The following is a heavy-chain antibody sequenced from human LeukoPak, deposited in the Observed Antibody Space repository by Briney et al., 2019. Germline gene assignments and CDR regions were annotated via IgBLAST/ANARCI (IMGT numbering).Heavy chain of an antibody. V-gene: IGHV4-59*01. J-gene: IGHJ4*02. D-gene: IGHD2-21*01. CDR2: IHYSGST. CDR3: ARWGSNCGGDCYPDFDY. Sequence: SETLSLTCTVSSGSISSYYWSWIRQPPGKGLEWIGYIHYSGSTNYNPSLKSRVTISVDTSKNQFSLKLSSVTAADTAVYYCARWGSNCGGDCYPDFDYWGQGTLVTVSS. CDR1: SGSISSYY.